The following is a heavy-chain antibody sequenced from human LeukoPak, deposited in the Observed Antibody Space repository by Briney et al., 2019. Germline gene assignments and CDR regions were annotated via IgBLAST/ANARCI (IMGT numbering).Heavy chain of an antibody. D-gene: IGHD3-22*01. CDR3: AQSSGYYANFDY. Sequence: GESLKISCKATGYSFTHYWIGWVRQMPGNGLEWMGITYPGDADTRYSPSFEGQVTISADKSTTTAYLHWSSLKASDTAMYYCAQSSGYYANFDYWGQGTLVTVSS. V-gene: IGHV5-51*01. CDR2: TYPGDADT. CDR1: GYSFTHYW. J-gene: IGHJ4*02.